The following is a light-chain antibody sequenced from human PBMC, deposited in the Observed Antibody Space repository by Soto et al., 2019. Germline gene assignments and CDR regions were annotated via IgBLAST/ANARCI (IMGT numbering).Light chain of an antibody. CDR2: DVS. Sequence: SVLAQPASVSGSPGQSITISCTGTSSDVGGSNYVSWYQQLPGKAPKLMIYDVSDRPSGVSNRFSGSKSGNTASLTISGLQAEDEADYYCRSYISSSLYVFGTGTKVTVL. V-gene: IGLV2-14*01. CDR1: SSDVGGSNY. J-gene: IGLJ1*01. CDR3: RSYISSSLYV.